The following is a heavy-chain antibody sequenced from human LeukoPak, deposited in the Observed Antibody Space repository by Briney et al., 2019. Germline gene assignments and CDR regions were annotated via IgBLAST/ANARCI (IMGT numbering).Heavy chain of an antibody. J-gene: IGHJ4*01. CDR2: IGISSGNT. Sequence: GGSLRLSCAASGFNFIDYSMNWVRQAPGKGLEWISYIGISSGNTKYADPVKGRFTISRDKARNSLYLQMNSLRVEDTAVYYCARDHRYAFDNWGHGTLVTVSS. V-gene: IGHV3-48*01. CDR3: ARDHRYAFDN. CDR1: GFNFIDYS. D-gene: IGHD5-12*01.